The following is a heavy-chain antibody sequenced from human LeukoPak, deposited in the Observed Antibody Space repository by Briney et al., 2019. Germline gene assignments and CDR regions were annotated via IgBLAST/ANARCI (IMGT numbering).Heavy chain of an antibody. CDR3: AADYLVPAALDP. CDR1: GFTVTSSA. V-gene: IGHV1-58*02. Sequence: ASVKLSFTASGFTVTSSAMQWVHQARGQRLERIGWIVVGSGNTNYAQKFQERGTITRDMSTSTAYMELSSLRSEDTAVYYCAADYLVPAALDPWGQGTLVTVSS. D-gene: IGHD2-2*01. J-gene: IGHJ5*02. CDR2: IVVGSGNT.